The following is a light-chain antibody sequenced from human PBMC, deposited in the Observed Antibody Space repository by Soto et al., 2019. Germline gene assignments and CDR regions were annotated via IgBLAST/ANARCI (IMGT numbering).Light chain of an antibody. CDR1: SSNIGAGND. J-gene: IGLJ1*01. Sequence: QSVLTQPPSVSGAPGQRVTISCTGSSSNIGAGNDVHWYQRLPGTAPRLLIYANSNRPSGVPDRFSGSKSGTSASLAITGLQAEDEADYYCQSYDSSLSGCVFATGTQLTVL. CDR3: QSYDSSLSGCV. CDR2: ANS. V-gene: IGLV1-40*01.